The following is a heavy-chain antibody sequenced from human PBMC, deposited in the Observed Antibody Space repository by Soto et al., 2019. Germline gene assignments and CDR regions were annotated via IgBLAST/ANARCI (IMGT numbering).Heavy chain of an antibody. V-gene: IGHV3-23*01. D-gene: IGHD1-26*01. J-gene: IGHJ6*02. CDR1: GFTFSSFA. CDR2: ISGSDNST. CDR3: AKDRGLAESGRWSHYYYGMDV. Sequence: GGSLRLSCAASGFTFSSFAMSWVRQAPGKGLEWVSAISGSDNSTYYADSVKGRFTISRDNSKNTLYLQMSSLRADDTAVYYCAKDRGLAESGRWSHYYYGMDVWGQGTTVTVSS.